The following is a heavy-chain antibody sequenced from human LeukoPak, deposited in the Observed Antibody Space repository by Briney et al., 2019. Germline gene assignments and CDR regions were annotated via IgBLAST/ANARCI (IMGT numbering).Heavy chain of an antibody. D-gene: IGHD3-10*01. CDR2: ISGSGGST. CDR3: ARDNVPSGWFGELFHDY. Sequence: GGSLRLSCAASGFTFSSYAMSWVRQAPGKGLEWVSGISGSGGSTYYADSVKGRFTISRDNAKNSLYLQMNSLRAEDTAVYYCARDNVPSGWFGELFHDYWGQGTLVTVSS. J-gene: IGHJ4*02. V-gene: IGHV3-23*01. CDR1: GFTFSSYA.